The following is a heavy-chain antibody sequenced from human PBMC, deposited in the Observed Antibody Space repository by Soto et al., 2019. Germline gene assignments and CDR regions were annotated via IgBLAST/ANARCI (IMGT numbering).Heavy chain of an antibody. CDR3: ARGEQYSGRIFDY. Sequence: LSLTCAITGDSVSSNSAGWSWVRQSPSRGLEWLGRTYYRSKWYYEYAVSVRGRITINPDTSKNQYSLQLNSVTPEDTAVYFCARGEQYSGRIFDYWGQGTLVTVSS. CDR1: GDSVSSNSAG. J-gene: IGHJ4*01. CDR2: TYYRSKWYY. D-gene: IGHD1-26*01. V-gene: IGHV6-1*01.